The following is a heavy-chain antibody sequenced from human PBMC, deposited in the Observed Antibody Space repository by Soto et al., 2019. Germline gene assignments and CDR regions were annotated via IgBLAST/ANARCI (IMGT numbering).Heavy chain of an antibody. CDR3: AKDQVTGTQSYHLGMDV. Sequence: QVQLVESGGGVVQPGRSLRLSCAASGFTFRTYGMHWVRQAPGKGLEWVAVVSFDGSSQYYAASVKGRFTISRDNSKNTLSLQLNSLRTADTAVYYCAKDQVTGTQSYHLGMDVCGQGTTVTVSS. V-gene: IGHV3-30*18. CDR1: GFTFRTYG. CDR2: VSFDGSSQ. J-gene: IGHJ6*02. D-gene: IGHD1-20*01.